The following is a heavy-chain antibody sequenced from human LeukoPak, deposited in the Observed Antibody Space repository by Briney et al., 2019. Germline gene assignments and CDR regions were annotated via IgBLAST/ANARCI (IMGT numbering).Heavy chain of an antibody. V-gene: IGHV4-34*01. D-gene: IGHD1-1*01. CDR3: ARGQLHLDY. CDR1: GGSFSGYY. CDR2: INHSGST. Sequence: PSETLSLTCAVYGGSFSGYYWSWIRQPPGKGLEWIGEINHSGSTNYNPSLKSRVTISVDTSKNQFSLKLSSVTAADTAVYYCARGQLHLDYWGQGTLVIVSS. J-gene: IGHJ4*02.